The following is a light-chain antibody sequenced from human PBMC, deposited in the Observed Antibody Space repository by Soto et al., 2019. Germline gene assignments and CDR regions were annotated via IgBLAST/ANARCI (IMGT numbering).Light chain of an antibody. CDR2: GSS. J-gene: IGKJ1*01. CDR3: QQYNNWPRT. V-gene: IGKV3-15*01. CDR1: QSVRSN. Sequence: EIVMTQSPATLSVSPGERATLSCRASQSVRSNLAWYQQKPGQAPRLLIYGSSTRATGIPARFSGGGSGTEFTLTISSLQSEDFEVYYCQQYNNWPRTFGQGTKVEIK.